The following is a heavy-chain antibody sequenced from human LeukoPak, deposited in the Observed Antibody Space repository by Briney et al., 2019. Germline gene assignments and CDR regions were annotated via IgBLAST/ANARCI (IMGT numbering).Heavy chain of an antibody. J-gene: IGHJ4*02. CDR2: IYTSGST. Sequence: PSQTLSLTCTVSGGSISSGGYYWSWIRQPAGKGLEWIGRIYTSGSTNYNPPLKSRVTMSVDTSKNQFSLKLSSVTAADTAVYYCARGGLSSSYSYWGQGTLVTVSS. CDR1: GGSISSGGYY. V-gene: IGHV4-61*02. D-gene: IGHD6-6*01. CDR3: ARGGLSSSYSY.